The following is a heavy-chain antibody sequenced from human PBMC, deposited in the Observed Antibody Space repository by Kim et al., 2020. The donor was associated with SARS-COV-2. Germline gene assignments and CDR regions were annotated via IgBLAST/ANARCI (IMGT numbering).Heavy chain of an antibody. CDR3: ARVNPISGGWYDAFD. J-gene: IGHJ3*02. D-gene: IGHD6-19*01. CDR1: GFTLSGST. V-gene: IGHV3-73*01. CDR2: IRSKANSYAT. Sequence: GGSLRLSCAASGFTLSGSTVHWVRQASGKGLEWVGRIRSKANSYATAYAASVKNRFTISRDDSKNTAHLQMNSLKTKDTAVYSCARVNPISGGWYDAFD.